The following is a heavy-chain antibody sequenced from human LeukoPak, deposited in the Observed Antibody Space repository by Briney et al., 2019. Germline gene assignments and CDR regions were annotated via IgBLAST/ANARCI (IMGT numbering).Heavy chain of an antibody. CDR3: AREYYDILTGYYWFDY. J-gene: IGHJ4*02. CDR1: GGSISSSNW. V-gene: IGHV4-4*02. D-gene: IGHD3-9*01. CDR2: IYHSGST. Sequence: SETLSLTCAVSGGSISSSNWWSWVRQPPGKGLEWIGEIYHSGSTNYNPSLKSRVTISVDTSKNQFSLKLSSVTAADTAVYYCAREYYDILTGYYWFDYWGQGTLVTVSS.